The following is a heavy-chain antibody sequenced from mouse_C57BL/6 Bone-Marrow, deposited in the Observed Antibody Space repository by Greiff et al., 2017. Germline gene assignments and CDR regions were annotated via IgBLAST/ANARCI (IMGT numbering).Heavy chain of an antibody. CDR2: IDPSDSYT. D-gene: IGHD4-1*01. V-gene: IGHV1-50*01. Sequence: VQLQQPGAELVKPGASVKLSCKASGYTFTSYWMQWVKQRPGQGLEWIGEIDPSDSYTNYNQKFKGKATLTVDTSSSTAYMQLSSLTSEDSAVYYGARFETAGAMDYWGQGTSVTVSS. CDR3: ARFETAGAMDY. CDR1: GYTFTSYW. J-gene: IGHJ4*01.